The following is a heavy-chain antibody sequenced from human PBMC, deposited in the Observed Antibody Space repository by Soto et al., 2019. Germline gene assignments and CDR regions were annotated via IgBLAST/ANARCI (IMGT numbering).Heavy chain of an antibody. V-gene: IGHV3-33*01. CDR2: MWFDGGKK. CDR1: GFTFDTYV. CDR3: ARGARDFDY. D-gene: IGHD3-16*01. J-gene: IGHJ4*02. Sequence: LRLSCAASGFTFDTYVMHWVRQAPGKGLEWVALMWFDGGKKYYGDSVRGRFTISRDNSKNTLYLQMNSLRAEDTAVYYCARGARDFDYWGQGTLVTVSS.